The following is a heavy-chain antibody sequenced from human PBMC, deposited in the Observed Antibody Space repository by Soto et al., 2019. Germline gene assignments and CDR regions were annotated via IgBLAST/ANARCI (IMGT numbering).Heavy chain of an antibody. D-gene: IGHD6-6*01. CDR2: ISYDASNK. J-gene: IGHJ6*02. CDR1: YS. V-gene: IGHV3-30-3*01. Sequence: YSTQRGRKAAGEGVERVAVISYDASNKYYPASPKRRFTISRDNSKNTLYLQMNSLRAEDTAVYYCARDKLCIAARHHYYYGMDAGFQGTTVTVFS. CDR3: ARDKLCIAARHHYYYGMDA.